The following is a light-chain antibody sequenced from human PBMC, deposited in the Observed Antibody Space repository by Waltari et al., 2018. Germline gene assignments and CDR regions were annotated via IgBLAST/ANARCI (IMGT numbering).Light chain of an antibody. Sequence: QSALTQPASVSGSPGQSITISCTGTSRDVGFYNYVSWYQQHPGNAPKLMIYDVSERPSGVSNRFSGSKSGNTASLTISGLQAEDEADYYCNSYAGSSSWVFGGGTKLTVL. V-gene: IGLV2-14*01. CDR1: SRDVGFYNY. CDR2: DVS. J-gene: IGLJ3*02. CDR3: NSYAGSSSWV.